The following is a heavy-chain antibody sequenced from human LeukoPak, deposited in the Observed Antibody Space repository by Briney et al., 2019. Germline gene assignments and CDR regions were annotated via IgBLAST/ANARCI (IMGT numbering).Heavy chain of an antibody. CDR1: GFTFSSYA. CDR2: ISGSGGST. Sequence: PGGSLRLSCAASGFTFSSYAMSWVRQAPGKGLEWVSAISGSGGSTYYADSVKGRFTISGDNSKNTLYLQMNSLRAEDTAVYYCAKEDRYYDSSGYYYEDYWGQGTLVTVSS. CDR3: AKEDRYYDSSGYYYEDY. D-gene: IGHD3-22*01. V-gene: IGHV3-23*01. J-gene: IGHJ4*02.